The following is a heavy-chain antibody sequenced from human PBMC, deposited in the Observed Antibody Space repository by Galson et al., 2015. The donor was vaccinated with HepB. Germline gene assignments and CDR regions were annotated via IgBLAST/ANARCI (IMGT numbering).Heavy chain of an antibody. V-gene: IGHV3-64D*06. J-gene: IGHJ4*02. CDR2: ISSNGGST. D-gene: IGHD2-2*01. CDR1: GFTFSSYA. CDR3: VKDWRYCSSTSCQDY. Sequence: SLRLSCAASGFTFSSYAMHWVRQAPGKGLGYVSAISSNGGSTYYADSVKGRFTISRDNSKNTLYLQMSSLRAEDTAVYYCVKDWRYCSSTSCQDYWGQGTLVTVSS.